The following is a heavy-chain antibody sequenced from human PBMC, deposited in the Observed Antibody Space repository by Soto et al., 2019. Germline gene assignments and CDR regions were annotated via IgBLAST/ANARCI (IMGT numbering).Heavy chain of an antibody. CDR2: FDPEDGET. D-gene: IGHD4-17*01. CDR3: ATDRTTVTTWAGNYYYYGMDV. Sequence: GASVKVSCKVSGYTLTELSMHWVRQAPGKGLEWMEGFDPEDGETIYAQKFQGRVTMTEDTSTDTAYMELSSLRSEDTAVYYCATDRTTVTTWAGNYYYYGMDVWGQGTTVTVSS. CDR1: GYTLTELS. J-gene: IGHJ6*02. V-gene: IGHV1-24*01.